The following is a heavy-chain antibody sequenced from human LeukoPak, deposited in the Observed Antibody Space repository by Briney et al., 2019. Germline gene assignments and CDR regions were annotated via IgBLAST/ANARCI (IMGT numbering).Heavy chain of an antibody. CDR3: ARDRVGYYYNSSGYSP. J-gene: IGHJ5*02. CDR2: ISAYNGNT. Sequence: ASVKVSCKASGYTFTSYGISWVRQAPGQGLEWMGWISAYNGNTNYAQKLQGRVTMTTDTSTSTAYMELRSLRSDDTAVYYCARDRVGYYYNSSGYSPWGQGTLVTVSS. CDR1: GYTFTSYG. V-gene: IGHV1-18*01. D-gene: IGHD3-22*01.